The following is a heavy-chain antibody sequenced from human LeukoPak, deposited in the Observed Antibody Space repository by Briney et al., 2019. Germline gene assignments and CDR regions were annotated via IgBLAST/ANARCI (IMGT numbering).Heavy chain of an antibody. CDR1: GYTFTSYG. CDR2: ISAYNGNT. D-gene: IGHD3-22*01. V-gene: IGHV1-18*01. J-gene: IGHJ4*02. Sequence: ASVKVSCKASGYTFTSYGISWVRQAPGQGLEWMGWISAYNGNTNYAQKLQGRVTMTTDTSTSTAYMELRSLRSDDTAVYYCAREVNYYDSSGYYRALDYWGQGTLVTVSS. CDR3: AREVNYYDSSGYYRALDY.